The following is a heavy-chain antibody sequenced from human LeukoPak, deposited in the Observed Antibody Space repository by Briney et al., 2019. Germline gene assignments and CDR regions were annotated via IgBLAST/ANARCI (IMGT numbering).Heavy chain of an antibody. V-gene: IGHV4-31*03. J-gene: IGHJ2*01. CDR3: ARDWSVDCSGYYFDL. CDR1: GGSISSGGYY. CDR2: IYYSGST. Sequence: SETLSLTCTVSGGSISSGGYYWSWIRQHPGKGLEWIGYIYYSGSTYYNPSLKSRVTISVDTSKNQFSLKLSSVTAADTAVYYCARDWSVDCSGYYFDLWGRGTLVTVPS. D-gene: IGHD3-22*01.